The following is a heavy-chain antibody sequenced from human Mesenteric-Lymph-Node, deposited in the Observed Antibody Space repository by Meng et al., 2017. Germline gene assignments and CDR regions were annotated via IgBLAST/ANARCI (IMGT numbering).Heavy chain of an antibody. D-gene: IGHD3-16*01. V-gene: IGHV3-30*07. Sequence: GESLKISCAASGFTFSSYAMHWVRQAPGKGLEWVAVISYDGSNKYYADSVKGRFTISRDNSKNTLYLQMNSLRAEDTAVYYCAKETIPTYEFVWGSYDYWGQGTLVTVSS. J-gene: IGHJ4*02. CDR2: ISYDGSNK. CDR1: GFTFSSYA. CDR3: AKETIPTYEFVWGSYDY.